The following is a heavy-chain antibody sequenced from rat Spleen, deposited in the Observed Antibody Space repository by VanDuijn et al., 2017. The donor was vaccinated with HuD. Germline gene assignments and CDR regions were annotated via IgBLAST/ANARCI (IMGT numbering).Heavy chain of an antibody. CDR2: ISTSGGST. V-gene: IGHV5-25*01. Sequence: EVQLVESGGGLVQPGRSLKLSCAASGFTFSNYDMAWVRQAPTKGLEWVASISTSGGSTYYRDSVKGRFTVSRDNAKSTLYLRMDSLRSEDTATYYCARHKLQWSYFDYWGQGVMVTVSS. J-gene: IGHJ2*01. CDR1: GFTFSNYD. D-gene: IGHD1-1*01. CDR3: ARHKLQWSYFDY.